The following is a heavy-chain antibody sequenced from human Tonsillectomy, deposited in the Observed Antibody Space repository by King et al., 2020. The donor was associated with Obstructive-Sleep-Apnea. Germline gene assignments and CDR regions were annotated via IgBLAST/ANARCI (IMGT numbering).Heavy chain of an antibody. J-gene: IGHJ4*02. V-gene: IGHV7-4-1*02. CDR1: GYTFSSYA. CDR2: INTNTGNP. D-gene: IGHD3/OR15-3a*01. CDR3: AKEAGLTALACIDF. Sequence: VQLVQSGSELKKPGASVKVSCKASGYTFSSYAMHWVRQAPGQGLEWMGWINTNTGNPTYAQGFTGRFVFSLDTSVNTAYLQISSLKAEDTAVYYCAKEAGLTALACIDFWGQGTLVTVSS.